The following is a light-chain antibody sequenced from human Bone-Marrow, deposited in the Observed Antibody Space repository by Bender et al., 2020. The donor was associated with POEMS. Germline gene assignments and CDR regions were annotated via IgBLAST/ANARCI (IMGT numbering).Light chain of an antibody. CDR1: SSDVGGYNY. V-gene: IGLV2-11*01. CDR3: QSYHSDSWV. CDR2: DVT. J-gene: IGLJ3*02. Sequence: QSALTQPRSVSGSPGQSVTISCTGTSSDVGGYNYVSWYQQHPGKAPKLLIYDVTKRPSGVPDRFSGSKAGNTASLTVSGLQAEDEADYYCQSYHSDSWVFGGGTKLTVL.